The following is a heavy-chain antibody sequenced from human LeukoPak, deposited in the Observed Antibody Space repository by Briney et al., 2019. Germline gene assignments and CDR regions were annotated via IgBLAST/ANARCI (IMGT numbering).Heavy chain of an antibody. J-gene: IGHJ4*02. Sequence: GGSLRLPCAASGFTFSTYSMHWVRQAPGKGLEWVSSIRSGGTYINYADSVKGRFTISRDDAKNSLYLQMNSLRAEDTAVYYCARDGIFDFWGQGTLVTVSS. CDR2: IRSGGTYI. CDR3: ARDGIFDF. V-gene: IGHV3-21*01. CDR1: GFTFSTYS.